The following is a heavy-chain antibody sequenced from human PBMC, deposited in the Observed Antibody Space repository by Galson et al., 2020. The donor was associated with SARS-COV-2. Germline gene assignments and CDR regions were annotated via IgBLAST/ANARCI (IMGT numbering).Heavy chain of an antibody. V-gene: IGHV3-48*03. CDR2: ASTSGNTK. J-gene: IGHJ6*02. Sequence: GESLKISCVASGFIFSNYEMNWVRQVPGKGLEWVSYASTSGNTKYYADSVKGRFTISRDNAKNSLYLQMNSLRVEDTAVYYCARDKRGDNPPHNYYDHVMDVWGQGTTVTVSS. CDR3: ARDKRGDNPPHNYYDHVMDV. D-gene: IGHD2-21*02. CDR1: GFIFSNYE.